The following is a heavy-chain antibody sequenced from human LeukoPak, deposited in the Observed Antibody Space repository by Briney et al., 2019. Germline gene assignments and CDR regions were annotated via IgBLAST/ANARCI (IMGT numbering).Heavy chain of an antibody. CDR3: ARSHDHLWGNYPDY. Sequence: SETLSLTCDVSGGSIDSTNWWNWVRQPPGKGLEWIGEIHHDGGINYNPSLKSRVTLSVDKSKNQFSLRLNSVTAADTAMYYCARSHDHLWGNYPDYWGQGTLVTVSS. D-gene: IGHD3-16*02. V-gene: IGHV4/OR15-8*01. CDR2: IHHDGGI. J-gene: IGHJ4*02. CDR1: GGSIDSTNW.